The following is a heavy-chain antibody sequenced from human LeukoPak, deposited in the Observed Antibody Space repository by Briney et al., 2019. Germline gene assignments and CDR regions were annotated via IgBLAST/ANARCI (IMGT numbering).Heavy chain of an antibody. J-gene: IGHJ4*02. D-gene: IGHD6-13*01. CDR1: GGSFSGYY. CDR3: ARIPSGIAAAGTSAKRDY. V-gene: IGHV4-34*01. CDR2: INHSGST. Sequence: SETLSLTCAVYGGSFSGYYWSWIRQPPGKGLEWIGEINHSGSTNYNPSLKSRVTISVDTSKNQLSLKLSSVTAADTAVYYCARIPSGIAAAGTSAKRDYWGQGTLVTVSS.